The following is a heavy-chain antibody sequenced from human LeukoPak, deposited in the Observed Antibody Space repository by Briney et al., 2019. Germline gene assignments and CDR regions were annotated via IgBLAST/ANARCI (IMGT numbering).Heavy chain of an antibody. CDR3: ARDLKVRGPVDY. CDR2: IKPSSGGT. Sequence: ASVKVSCKASGYTFTGYYMHWVRQAPGQGLEWMGWIKPSSGGTNYAQKFQGRVTMTRDTSISTAYMELSRLGSDDTAVYYCARDLKVRGPVDYWGQGSLVTVSS. V-gene: IGHV1-2*02. D-gene: IGHD3-10*01. CDR1: GYTFTGYY. J-gene: IGHJ4*02.